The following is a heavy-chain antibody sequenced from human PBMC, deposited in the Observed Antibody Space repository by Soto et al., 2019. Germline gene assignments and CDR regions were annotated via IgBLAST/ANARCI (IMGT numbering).Heavy chain of an antibody. CDR3: ARRPVAGSHTRYYYYGMDV. J-gene: IGHJ6*02. CDR1: GYSFTSYW. CDR2: IDPSDSYT. V-gene: IGHV5-10-1*01. Sequence: GESLKISCKGSGYSFTSYWISWVRQMPGKGLGWMGRIDPSDSYTNYSPSFQGHVTISADKSISTAYLQWSSLKASDTAMYYCARRPVAGSHTRYYYYGMDVWGQGTTVTVSS. D-gene: IGHD6-19*01.